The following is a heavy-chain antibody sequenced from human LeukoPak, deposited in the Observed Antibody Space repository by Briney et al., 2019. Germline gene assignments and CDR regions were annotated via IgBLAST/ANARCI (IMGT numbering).Heavy chain of an antibody. J-gene: IGHJ3*02. Sequence: ASVKVSCKASGGTFSSYAISWVRQAPGQGLEWMGGIIPIFGTANYAQKFQGRVTITADESTSTAYMELSSLRSEDTAVYYCARAGCSSTSCSSLDAFDIWGQGTMVTVSS. CDR2: IIPIFGTA. D-gene: IGHD2-2*01. CDR3: ARAGCSSTSCSSLDAFDI. CDR1: GGTFSSYA. V-gene: IGHV1-69*13.